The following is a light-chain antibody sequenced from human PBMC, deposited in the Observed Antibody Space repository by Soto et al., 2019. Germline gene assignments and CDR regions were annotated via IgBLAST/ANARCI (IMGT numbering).Light chain of an antibody. Sequence: QSVLTQPPSVSAAPGQKVTISCSGSSSNIGNNFVSWYQHLPGTVPKLLIYDDNKRPSEIPVRFSGSKSGTSATLGIAGLQSGDEAEYYCAAWDTSLSAVGFGGGTKLTVL. CDR2: DDN. J-gene: IGLJ3*02. CDR1: SSNIGNNF. V-gene: IGLV1-51*01. CDR3: AAWDTSLSAVG.